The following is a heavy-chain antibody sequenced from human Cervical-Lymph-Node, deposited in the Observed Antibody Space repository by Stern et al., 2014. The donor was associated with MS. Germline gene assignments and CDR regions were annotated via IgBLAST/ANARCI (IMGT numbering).Heavy chain of an antibody. D-gene: IGHD4-11*01. CDR1: GYTFTDYY. J-gene: IGHJ6*02. Sequence: QVQLVQSGAEMKKPGASVKVSCKASGYTFTDYYMHWVRQAPGQGLEWMGWINPDNGDTDSVQKFQGRVTMTRDTSISTAYMELSRLSSDDAAMYYCARQYYGMDVWGQGTTVTVSS. CDR3: ARQYYGMDV. V-gene: IGHV1-2*02. CDR2: INPDNGDT.